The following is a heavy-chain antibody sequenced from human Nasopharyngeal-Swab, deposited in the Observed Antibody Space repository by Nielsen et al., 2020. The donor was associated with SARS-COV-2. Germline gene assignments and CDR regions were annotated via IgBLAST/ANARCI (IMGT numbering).Heavy chain of an antibody. V-gene: IGHV1-69*10. J-gene: IGHJ3*02. D-gene: IGHD4-23*01. CDR1: GGTFNTYG. CDR3: ARYDYGGKGGAFDI. Sequence: SVKVSCKASGGTFNTYGLNWVRQAPGQGLEWMGGIIPILGIPNFPQKFQVRVTISADTPTSTAYIELSSLRSEDTAVYYCARYDYGGKGGAFDIWGQGTMVTVSS. CDR2: IIPILGIP.